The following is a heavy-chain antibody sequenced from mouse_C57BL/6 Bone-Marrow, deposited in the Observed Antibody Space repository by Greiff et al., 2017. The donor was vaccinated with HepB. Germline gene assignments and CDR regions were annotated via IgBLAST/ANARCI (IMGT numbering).Heavy chain of an antibody. CDR3: DYGYDEDYFDY. V-gene: IGHV1-81*01. D-gene: IGHD2-2*01. CDR1: GYTFTSYG. Sequence: VKLQESGAELARPGASVKLSCKASGYTFTSYGISWVKQRTGQGLEWIGEIYPRSGNTYYNEKFKGKATLTADKSSSTAYMELRSLTSEDSAVYFSDYGYDEDYFDYWGQGTTLTVSS. CDR2: IYPRSGNT. J-gene: IGHJ2*01.